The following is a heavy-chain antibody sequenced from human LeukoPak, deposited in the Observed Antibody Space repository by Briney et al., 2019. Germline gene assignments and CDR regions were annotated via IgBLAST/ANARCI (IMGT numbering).Heavy chain of an antibody. D-gene: IGHD6-13*01. CDR3: ARAPYSSSWSAEYFQH. CDR2: IYTSGST. CDR1: GGSISSGSYY. Sequence: SETLSLTCTVSGGSISSGSYYWSRIRQPAGKGLEWIGRIYTSGSTNYNPSLKSRVTISVDTSKNQFSLKLSSVTAADTAVYYCARAPYSSSWSAEYFQHWGQGTLVTVSS. J-gene: IGHJ1*01. V-gene: IGHV4-61*02.